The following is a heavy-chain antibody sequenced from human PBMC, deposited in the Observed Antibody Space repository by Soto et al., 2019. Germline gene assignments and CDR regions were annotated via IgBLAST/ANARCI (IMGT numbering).Heavy chain of an antibody. J-gene: IGHJ4*02. CDR2: IYYSGST. V-gene: IGHV4-39*01. CDR3: ASTGKAATPRAVAKGYYFDY. CDR1: GGSISSSSYY. D-gene: IGHD2-15*01. Sequence: SETLSLTCTVSGGSISSSSYYWGWIRQPPGKGLEWIGSIYYSGSTYYNPSLKSRVTISVDTSKNQFSLKLSSVTAADTAVYYCASTGKAATPRAVAKGYYFDYWGQGTLVTVSS.